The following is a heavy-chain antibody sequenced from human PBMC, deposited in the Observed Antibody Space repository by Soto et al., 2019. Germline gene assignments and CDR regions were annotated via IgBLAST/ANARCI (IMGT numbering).Heavy chain of an antibody. CDR2: ISSSGSTI. CDR1: GFTFSDYY. V-gene: IGHV3-11*01. D-gene: IGHD6-19*01. Sequence: PGGSLRLSCAASGFTFSDYYMSWIRQAPGKGLEWVSYISSSGSTIYYADSVKGRFTISRDNAKNSLYLQMNSLRAEDTAVYYCARDRGYSSGWGSTYYYGMDVWGQGTTVTVS. J-gene: IGHJ6*02. CDR3: ARDRGYSSGWGSTYYYGMDV.